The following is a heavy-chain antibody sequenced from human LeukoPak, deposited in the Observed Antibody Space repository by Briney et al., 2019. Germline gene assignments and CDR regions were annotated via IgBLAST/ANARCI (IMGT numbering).Heavy chain of an antibody. J-gene: IGHJ4*02. V-gene: IGHV3-7*01. Sequence: PGGSLRLSCAASGFTFSSSWMTWVRQAPGKGLEWLANIKGDGSDKNYVDSVKGRFTISRDNAKNSLFLQMSSLRGEDTAVYYCARVSKFDYWGQGTLVTVSS. CDR3: ARVSKFDY. CDR1: GFTFSSSW. CDR2: IKGDGSDK.